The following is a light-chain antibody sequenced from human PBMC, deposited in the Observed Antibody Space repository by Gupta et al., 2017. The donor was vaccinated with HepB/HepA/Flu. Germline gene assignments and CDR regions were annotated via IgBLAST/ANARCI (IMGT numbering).Light chain of an antibody. CDR2: GNN. Sequence: QSVVTPPPSVSGAPGRQVTISCTWGSSNVGAGYDVHWYQQLPGTAPKLLIYGNNNRPSGVPDRFSGSKSGTSDSLVITGLQAEDEADYYCQSYDTSLSGVVFGGGTKLTVL. J-gene: IGLJ3*02. V-gene: IGLV1-40*01. CDR3: QSYDTSLSGVV. CDR1: SSNVGAGYD.